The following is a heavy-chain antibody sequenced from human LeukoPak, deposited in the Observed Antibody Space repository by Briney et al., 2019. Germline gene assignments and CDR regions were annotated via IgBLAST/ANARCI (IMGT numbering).Heavy chain of an antibody. CDR2: IYHSGST. J-gene: IGHJ4*02. CDR3: ARQGYADFSSRPFDY. V-gene: IGHV4-38-2*02. D-gene: IGHD4-17*01. CDR1: GYSISSGYY. Sequence: SETLSLTCTVSGYSISSGYYWGWIRQPPGKGLEWIGSIYHSGSTYYNPSLKSRVTISVDTSKNQFSLKLRSVTAADTAMYYCARQGYADFSSRPFDYWGQGTLVTVSS.